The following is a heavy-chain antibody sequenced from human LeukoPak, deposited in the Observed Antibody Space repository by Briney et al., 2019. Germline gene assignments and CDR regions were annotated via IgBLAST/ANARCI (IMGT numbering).Heavy chain of an antibody. D-gene: IGHD6-19*01. V-gene: IGHV4-59*08. CDR2: IYYSGCT. CDR1: GGSISSYY. J-gene: IGHJ4*02. Sequence: SETLSLTCTVSGGSISSYYWSWIRQPPGKGLEWIGYIYYSGCTNYNPSLKSRVTISVDTSKNQFSLKLSSVTAADTAVYYCARHSRSIAVFDYWGQGTLVTVSS. CDR3: ARHSRSIAVFDY.